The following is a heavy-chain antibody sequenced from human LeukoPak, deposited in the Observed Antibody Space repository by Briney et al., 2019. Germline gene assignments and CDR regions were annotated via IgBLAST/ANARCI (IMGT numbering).Heavy chain of an antibody. CDR1: GGTFSSYA. Sequence: ASVKVSCKASGGTFSSYAISWVRQAPGQGLEWMGGIIPIFGTANYAQKFQGRVTITADESTSTAYMELSSLRSEDTAVYYCARTWAERFDPWGQGTLVTVSS. CDR3: ARTWAERFDP. CDR2: IIPIFGTA. J-gene: IGHJ5*02. V-gene: IGHV1-69*01.